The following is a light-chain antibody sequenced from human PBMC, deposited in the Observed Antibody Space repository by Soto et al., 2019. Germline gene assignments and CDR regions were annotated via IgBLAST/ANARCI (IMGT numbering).Light chain of an antibody. Sequence: QSALTQPASVSGSPGQSIIISCTGTSSDIGAFTSVSWYQQHPGKAPKLIIYDIIHRPSGVSDRFSGSKSVNTASLTVSGLQPEDEANYYCSSYSRTTTLVVFGGGTKLTVL. V-gene: IGLV2-14*03. CDR1: SSDIGAFTS. CDR2: DII. CDR3: SSYSRTTTLVV. J-gene: IGLJ2*01.